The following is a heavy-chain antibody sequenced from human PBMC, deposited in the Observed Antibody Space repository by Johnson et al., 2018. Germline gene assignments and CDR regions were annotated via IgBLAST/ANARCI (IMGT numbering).Heavy chain of an antibody. D-gene: IGHD3-10*01. CDR2: IIPIFGTA. CDR1: GGTFSSYA. Sequence: QVQLVESGAEVKKXGSSVKVSCKASGGTFSSYAISWVRQAPGQGLEWMGGIIPIFGTANYNPSLKSRVTRSVDTSTNQFSLKLSSVTAADTAVDYCARELLWFGGETDYYYMDVWGKGTTVTVSS. V-gene: IGHV1-69*06. CDR3: ARELLWFGGETDYYYMDV. J-gene: IGHJ6*03.